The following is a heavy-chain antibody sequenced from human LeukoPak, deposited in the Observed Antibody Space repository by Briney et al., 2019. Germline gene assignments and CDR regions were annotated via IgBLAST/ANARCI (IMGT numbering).Heavy chain of an antibody. CDR3: AKADYGDYPYYYYGMDV. J-gene: IGHJ6*04. Sequence: PGRSLRLYSAASGFTFSSYGMHWVRQAPGKGLEWVAVISYDGSNKYYADSVKGRFTISRDNSKNTLYLQMNSLRAEDTAVYYCAKADYGDYPYYYYGMDVWGKGTTVTVSS. CDR2: ISYDGSNK. D-gene: IGHD4-17*01. CDR1: GFTFSSYG. V-gene: IGHV3-30*18.